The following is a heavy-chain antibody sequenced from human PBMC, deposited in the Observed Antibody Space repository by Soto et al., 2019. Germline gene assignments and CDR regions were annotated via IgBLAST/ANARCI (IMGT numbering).Heavy chain of an antibody. Sequence: QVHLQQWGAGLLKPSETLSLTCAVYGESFIGYYWTWIRQSPGKGLEWIGGINHGGSTNYNPSLKSRVTISIDTSQNQFSLKLTSVTAADTSGYYCARTDIVTTNWFDPWGQGTLVPVSS. CDR3: ARTDIVTTNWFDP. D-gene: IGHD5-12*01. CDR2: INHGGST. CDR1: GESFIGYY. V-gene: IGHV4-34*01. J-gene: IGHJ5*02.